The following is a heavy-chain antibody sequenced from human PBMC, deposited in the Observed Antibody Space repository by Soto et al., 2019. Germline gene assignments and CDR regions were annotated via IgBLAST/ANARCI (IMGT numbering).Heavy chain of an antibody. CDR3: ATGLSGSYGYYYYGMDV. D-gene: IGHD1-26*01. V-gene: IGHV1-24*01. J-gene: IGHJ6*02. CDR2: FDPEDGET. Sequence: ASVKVSCKVSGYTLTELSMHWVRQVPGKGLEWMGGFDPEDGETIYAQKFQGRVTMTEDTSTDTAYMELSSLRSEDTAVYYCATGLSGSYGYYYYGMDVWGQGTTVTVSS. CDR1: GYTLTELS.